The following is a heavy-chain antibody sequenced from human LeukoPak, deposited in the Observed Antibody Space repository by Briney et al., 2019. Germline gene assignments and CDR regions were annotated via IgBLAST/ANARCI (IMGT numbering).Heavy chain of an antibody. CDR1: GYTFTSYD. CDR3: ARIAYDSSSAFGYDAFDI. Sequence: ASVKVSCKASGYTFTSYDINWVRQATGQGLEWMGWMNPNSGNTGYAQKFQGRVTMTRNTSISTAYMELSSLRSEDTAVYYCARIAYDSSSAFGYDAFDIWGQGTTVTVSS. V-gene: IGHV1-8*01. J-gene: IGHJ3*02. D-gene: IGHD3-22*01. CDR2: MNPNSGNT.